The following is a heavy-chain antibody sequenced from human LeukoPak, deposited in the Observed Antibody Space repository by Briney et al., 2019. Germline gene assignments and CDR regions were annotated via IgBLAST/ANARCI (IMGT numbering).Heavy chain of an antibody. V-gene: IGHV3-48*03. D-gene: IGHD6-19*01. CDR3: ARESIAVAGAPFDY. CDR1: GFTFSSYE. Sequence: GGSLRLSCAASGFTFSSYEMNWVRQAPGKGLEWVSYISSGSTIYDADSVKGRFTISRDNAKNSLYLQMNSLRAEDAAVYYCARESIAVAGAPFDYWGQGTLVTVSS. CDR2: ISSGSTI. J-gene: IGHJ4*02.